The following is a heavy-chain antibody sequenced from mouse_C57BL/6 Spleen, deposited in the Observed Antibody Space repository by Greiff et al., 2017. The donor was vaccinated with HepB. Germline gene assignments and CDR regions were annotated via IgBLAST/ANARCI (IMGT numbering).Heavy chain of an antibody. CDR3: ARKVTTGVDWYFDV. V-gene: IGHV1-18*01. CDR2: INPNNGGT. Sequence: EVQLQQSGPELVKPGASVKIPCKASGYTFTDYNMDWVKQSHGKSLEWIGDINPNNGGTIYNQKFKGKATLTVDKSSSTAYMELRSLTSEDTAVYYCARKVTTGVDWYFDVWGTGTTVTVSS. D-gene: IGHD1-1*01. J-gene: IGHJ1*03. CDR1: GYTFTDYN.